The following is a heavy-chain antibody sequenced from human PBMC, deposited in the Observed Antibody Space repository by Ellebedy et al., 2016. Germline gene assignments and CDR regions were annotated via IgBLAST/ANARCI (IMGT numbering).Heavy chain of an antibody. Sequence: GGSLRLSXKGSGYSFTSYWIGWVRQMPGKGLEWVGIIYPSDSDTRYSPSFQGQVTISADKSIITAYLQWSSLKASDTAMYYCARLWGGVNGRYAFDIWGQGTMVTVSS. D-gene: IGHD1-26*01. CDR3: ARLWGGVNGRYAFDI. J-gene: IGHJ3*02. V-gene: IGHV5-51*01. CDR1: GYSFTSYW. CDR2: IYPSDSDT.